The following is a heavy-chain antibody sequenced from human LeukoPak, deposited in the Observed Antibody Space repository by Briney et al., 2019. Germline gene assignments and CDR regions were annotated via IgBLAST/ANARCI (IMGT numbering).Heavy chain of an antibody. CDR1: GFTFSSYE. V-gene: IGHV3-48*03. D-gene: IGHD3-22*01. Sequence: GGSLRLTCAASGFTFSSYEMNWVRQAPGKGLEWVSYISSSGSTIYYADSVKGRFTISRDNAENSLYLQMNSLRAEDTAVYYCASVPYDSSGYYYFSFDYWGQGTLVTVSS. J-gene: IGHJ4*02. CDR2: ISSSGSTI. CDR3: ASVPYDSSGYYYFSFDY.